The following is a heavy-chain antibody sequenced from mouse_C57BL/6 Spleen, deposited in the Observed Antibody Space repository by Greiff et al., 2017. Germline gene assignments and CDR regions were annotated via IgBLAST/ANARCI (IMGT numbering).Heavy chain of an antibody. CDR1: GYAFSSSW. V-gene: IGHV1-82*01. CDR2: IYPGDGDT. Sequence: QVQLQQSGPELVKPGASVKISCKASGYAFSSSWMNWVKQRPGKGLEWIGRIYPGDGDTNYNGKFKGKATLTADKSSSTAYMQLSSLTSEDSAVYFCARLDYGTFDYWGQGTTRTVSA. J-gene: IGHJ2*01. CDR3: ARLDYGTFDY. D-gene: IGHD1-1*01.